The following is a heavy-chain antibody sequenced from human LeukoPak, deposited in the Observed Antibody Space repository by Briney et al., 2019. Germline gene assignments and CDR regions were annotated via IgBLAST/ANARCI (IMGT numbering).Heavy chain of an antibody. J-gene: IGHJ6*03. CDR2: IKSKTDGGTT. D-gene: IGHD3-10*01. V-gene: IGHV3-15*01. Sequence: PGGSLRLSCAASGFTFSNAWMSWVRQAPGKGLEWVGRIKSKTDGGTTDYAAPVKGRFTISRDDSKNTLYLQMNSLKTEDTAVYYCTTDSYGSALLYYYYYMDVWGKGTTVTISS. CDR1: GFTFSNAW. CDR3: TTDSYGSALLYYYYYMDV.